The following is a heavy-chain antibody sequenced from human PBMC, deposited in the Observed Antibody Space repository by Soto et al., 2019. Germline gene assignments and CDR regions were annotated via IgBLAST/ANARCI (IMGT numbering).Heavy chain of an antibody. J-gene: IGHJ6*02. CDR2: IWYDGSNK. D-gene: IGHD2-15*01. Sequence: QVQLVESGGGVVQPGRSLRLSCAASGFTFSSYGMHWVHQAPGKGLEWVAVIWYDGSNKYYADSVKGRFTISRDNSKNTLYLQMNSLRAEDTAVYYCARDWGLGYCSGGSCQDTYYYYGMDVWGQGTTVTVSS. V-gene: IGHV3-33*01. CDR3: ARDWGLGYCSGGSCQDTYYYYGMDV. CDR1: GFTFSSYG.